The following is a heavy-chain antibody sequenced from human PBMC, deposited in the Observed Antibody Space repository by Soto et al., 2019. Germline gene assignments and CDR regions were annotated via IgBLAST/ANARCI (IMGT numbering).Heavy chain of an antibody. J-gene: IGHJ5*02. CDR2: IIPIFGTA. CDR3: ARVGLATVTTGWFDP. D-gene: IGHD4-17*01. CDR1: GGTFSSYA. V-gene: IGHV1-69*13. Sequence: ASVKVSCKASGGTFSSYAISWVRQAPGQGLEWMGGIIPIFGTANYAQKFQGRVTITADESTSTAYMELSSLRSEDTAVYYCARVGLATVTTGWFDPWGQGTLVTVSS.